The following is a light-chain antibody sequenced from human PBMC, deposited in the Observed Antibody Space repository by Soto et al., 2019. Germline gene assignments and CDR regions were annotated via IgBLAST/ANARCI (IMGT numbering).Light chain of an antibody. CDR2: EGF. CDR3: CSHAGRNTYV. V-gene: IGLV2-23*01. Sequence: QSALTQPPSVASSPGQSITISCTGTSSDVGSGNVVSWYQHYPGKAPQLIIYEGFKRPSGVSSRFSGSKSGNTASLTISGLQAEDEAEYYCCSHAGRNTYVFGTGTKVTVL. J-gene: IGLJ1*01. CDR1: SSDVGSGNV.